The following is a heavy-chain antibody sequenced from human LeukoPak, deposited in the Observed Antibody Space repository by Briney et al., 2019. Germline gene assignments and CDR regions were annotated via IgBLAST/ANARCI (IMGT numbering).Heavy chain of an antibody. J-gene: IGHJ4*02. CDR2: ISGSGDST. CDR3: AKARYYFDY. CDR1: GFTFSNHA. V-gene: IGHV3-23*01. Sequence: GGSLRLSCAASGFTFSNHAMSWVRQAPGKGLEWVSGISGSGDSTYYADSVKGRFTISRDNSKNTLYLQMNSLRPEDTAVYYCAKARYYFDYWGQGTLVTVSS.